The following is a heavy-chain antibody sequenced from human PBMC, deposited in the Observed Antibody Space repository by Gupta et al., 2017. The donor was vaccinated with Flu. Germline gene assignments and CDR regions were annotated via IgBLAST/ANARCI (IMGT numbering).Heavy chain of an antibody. Sequence: QIILEESGPTLVKPTQTLTLTCTVSGFSLDTRGVGVAWMRQPPGKALEWLAIIFWDDDKAYSPPLKNRLTITKDTSKNRVFLTMTNVDSVDTATYYCAHIAAVALTIPFDYWGRGTLVTVSS. J-gene: IGHJ4*02. CDR3: AHIAAVALTIPFDY. CDR1: GFSLDTRGVG. CDR2: IFWDDDK. D-gene: IGHD6-19*01. V-gene: IGHV2-5*02.